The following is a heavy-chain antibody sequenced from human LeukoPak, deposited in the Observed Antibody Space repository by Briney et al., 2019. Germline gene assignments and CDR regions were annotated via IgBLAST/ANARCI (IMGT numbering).Heavy chain of an antibody. D-gene: IGHD4-23*01. CDR3: ARDNSIADRGWWFDP. Sequence: ASVKVSCKASGYILTNHYMHWVRQAPGQGLEWMVLINPSGSSTLYAEKFRGGIIMTRDMSTATDYMELSSLRSEDTAVYYCARDNSIADRGWWFDPWGQGTLVTVSS. CDR2: INPSGSST. J-gene: IGHJ5*02. CDR1: GYILTNHY. V-gene: IGHV1-46*01.